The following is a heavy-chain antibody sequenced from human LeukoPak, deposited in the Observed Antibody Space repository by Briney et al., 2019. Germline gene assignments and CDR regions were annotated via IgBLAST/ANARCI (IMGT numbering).Heavy chain of an antibody. CDR1: GGTFSSYA. CDR2: IIPIFGTA. D-gene: IGHD2-15*01. J-gene: IGHJ5*02. V-gene: IGHV1-69*05. Sequence: GASVKVSCKASGGTFSSYAISWVRQAPGQGLEWMGRIIPIFGTANYAQKFQGSVTITTDESTSTAYMELSSLRSEDTAVYYCARGENRGYCSGGSCYLNWFDPWGQGTLVTVSS. CDR3: ARGENRGYCSGGSCYLNWFDP.